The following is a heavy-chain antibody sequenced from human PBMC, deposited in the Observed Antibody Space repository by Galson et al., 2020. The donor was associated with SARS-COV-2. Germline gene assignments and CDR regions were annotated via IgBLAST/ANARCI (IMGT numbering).Heavy chain of an antibody. CDR2: IYYSGST. V-gene: IGHV4-39*07. Sequence: SETLSLTCTVSGGSISSSSYYWGWIRQPPGKGLEWIGSIYYSGSTYYNPSLKSRVTISVDTSKNQFSLKLSSVTAADTAVYYCASFLPGGCYFDYWGQGTLVTVSS. J-gene: IGHJ4*02. CDR3: ASFLPGGCYFDY. CDR1: GGSISSSSYY. D-gene: IGHD5-12*01.